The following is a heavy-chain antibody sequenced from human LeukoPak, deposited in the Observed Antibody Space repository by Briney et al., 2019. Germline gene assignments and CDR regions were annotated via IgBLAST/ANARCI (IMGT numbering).Heavy chain of an antibody. J-gene: IGHJ4*02. Sequence: ASVKVSCKASGYTFIGYYMHWVRQAPGQGLEWMGWNNPNSGGTNYAQKFQGRVTMTRDTSISTAYMELSRLRSDDTAVYYCARDPPPNTYYYGSGAQGDYWGQGTLVTVSS. CDR2: NNPNSGGT. CDR3: ARDPPPNTYYYGSGAQGDY. D-gene: IGHD3-10*01. V-gene: IGHV1-2*02. CDR1: GYTFIGYY.